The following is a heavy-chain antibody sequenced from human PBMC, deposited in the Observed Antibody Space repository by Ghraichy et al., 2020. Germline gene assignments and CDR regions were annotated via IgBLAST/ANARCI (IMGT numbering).Heavy chain of an antibody. D-gene: IGHD2-15*01. J-gene: IGHJ4*02. CDR1: GFSISTDGMA. V-gene: IGHV2-5*02. CDR2: FYWDDDE. Sequence: SGPTLVKPTETVTLTCTFSGFSISTDGMAVAWIRQPPGKALEWLAIFYWDDDERYRRSLRNRLTISKDTSKNQVVLTMTMMDPVDTATYFCAHSRRLPSCCGGRCYYFNNWGQGTLVTVSS. CDR3: AHSRRLPSCCGGRCYYFNN.